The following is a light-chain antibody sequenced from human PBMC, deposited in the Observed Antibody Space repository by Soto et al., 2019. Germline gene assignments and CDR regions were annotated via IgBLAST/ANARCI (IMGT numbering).Light chain of an antibody. CDR3: SSYTTSSPYV. J-gene: IGLJ1*01. CDR1: SNDVGGYNY. CDR2: EVS. Sequence: QSALTQPASVSGSPGQSVTISCTGTSNDVGGYNYVSWYQQHPGKAPKLVIYEVSHRPSGISGRFSGSKSGSTASLTISGLQVDDEADYFCSSYTTSSPYVFGAGTKLTVL. V-gene: IGLV2-14*01.